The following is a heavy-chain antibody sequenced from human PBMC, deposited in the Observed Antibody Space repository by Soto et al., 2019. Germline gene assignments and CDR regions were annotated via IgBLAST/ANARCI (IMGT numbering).Heavy chain of an antibody. D-gene: IGHD4-4*01. CDR3: ARAPYRGSNSRGAFDI. CDR1: GGSISSDYY. Sequence: QVQMEESGPGLVKPSQTLSLTCTVSGGSISSDYYWSWIRQPPGKGLEWMGYIYYSGSTYYNPSLKGRVTISVDTSKNQFSLNLGSVNAADPAVYYCARAPYRGSNSRGAFDIWGQGTMVSVSS. CDR2: IYYSGST. V-gene: IGHV4-30-4*01. J-gene: IGHJ3*02.